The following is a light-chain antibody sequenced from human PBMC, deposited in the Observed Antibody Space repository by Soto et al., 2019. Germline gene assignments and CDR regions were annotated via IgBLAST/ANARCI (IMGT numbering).Light chain of an antibody. J-gene: IGLJ1*01. CDR2: EVS. V-gene: IGLV2-14*01. Sequence: QRPPTLPAPVSGTPGQSSPMSCTGSNSEVGIYDFVSWYQHHPGRAPKLIVSEVSHRPSGVSNRFSGSKYGNTASLTISGLQSEDEADYYCISYTSDDVRYVFGTGTKVTVL. CDR3: ISYTSDDVRYV. CDR1: NSEVGIYDF.